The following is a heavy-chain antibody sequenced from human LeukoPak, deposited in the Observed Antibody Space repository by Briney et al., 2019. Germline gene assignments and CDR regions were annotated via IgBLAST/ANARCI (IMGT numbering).Heavy chain of an antibody. J-gene: IGHJ4*02. V-gene: IGHV3-49*04. CDR3: SRNGLVDFDY. CDR2: IRRRSYGGAE. Sequence: GGSLRLSCTTSGFAFDDFAMSWVRQPAGKGLEGVGFIRRRSYGGAEEYAASVTGRFIISGDDSKGIAYLQMNSLKTEDTAVYYCSRNGLVDFDYWGQGSRVIVSP. CDR1: GFAFDDFA.